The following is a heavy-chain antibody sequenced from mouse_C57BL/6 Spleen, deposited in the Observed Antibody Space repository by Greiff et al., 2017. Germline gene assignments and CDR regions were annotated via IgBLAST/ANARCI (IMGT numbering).Heavy chain of an antibody. CDR2: IYPGDGDT. V-gene: IGHV1-82*01. Sequence: VQLQESGPELVKPGASVKISCKASGYAFSSSWMNWVKQRPGKGLEWIGRIYPGDGDTNYNGKFKGKATLTADKSSSTAYMQLSSLTSEDSAVYFCARGNYGNVYYFDYWGQGTTLTVSS. CDR3: ARGNYGNVYYFDY. D-gene: IGHD2-1*01. J-gene: IGHJ2*01. CDR1: GYAFSSSW.